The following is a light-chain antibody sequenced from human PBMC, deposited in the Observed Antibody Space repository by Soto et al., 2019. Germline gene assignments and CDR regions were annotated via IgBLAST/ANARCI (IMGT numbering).Light chain of an antibody. J-gene: IGLJ1*01. V-gene: IGLV1-40*01. CDR2: ANN. CDR1: SSNIGAGYD. Sequence: QAVVTQPPSVSGAPGQRVTISCTGSSSNIGAGYDVHWYQQLPGTAPKLLIYANNFRPSGVPDRFSGSKSGTSASLAITGLQADDEADYYCQSYDSSLSGYVFGTGTKLTVL. CDR3: QSYDSSLSGYV.